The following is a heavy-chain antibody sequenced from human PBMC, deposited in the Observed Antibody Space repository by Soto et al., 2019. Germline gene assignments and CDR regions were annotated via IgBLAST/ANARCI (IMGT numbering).Heavy chain of an antibody. J-gene: IGHJ4*02. CDR1: GFTFSNYA. CDR2: ISSSGGST. V-gene: IGHV3-23*01. Sequence: PGGSLRLSCAASGFTFSNYAMSWVRQAPGKELEWVSSISSSGGSTDYADSVKGRFTISRDNPQNTLNLQMNSLRAEDTAIYFCAKNQHAMAHDYWGPGTLVTVSS. CDR3: AKNQHAMAHDY. D-gene: IGHD2-8*01.